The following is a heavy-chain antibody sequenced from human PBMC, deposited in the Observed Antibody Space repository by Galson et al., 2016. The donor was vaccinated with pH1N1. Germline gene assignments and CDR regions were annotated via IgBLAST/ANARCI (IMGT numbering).Heavy chain of an antibody. Sequence: ETLSLTCTVSNYSISSGYYWGWIRHPPGKGLEWIGSIYHSGSTYYNPSLKSRVTISIDTSKNQSSLKLNSVTAADTAVYYCVRHGADYSYDSSGYYHWFDPWGQGTLVTVSS. CDR1: NYSISSGYY. J-gene: IGHJ5*02. CDR2: IYHSGST. CDR3: VRHGADYSYDSSGYYHWFDP. V-gene: IGHV4-38-2*02. D-gene: IGHD3-22*01.